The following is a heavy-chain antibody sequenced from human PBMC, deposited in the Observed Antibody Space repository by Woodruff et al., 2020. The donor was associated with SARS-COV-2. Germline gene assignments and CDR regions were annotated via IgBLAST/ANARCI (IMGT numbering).Heavy chain of an antibody. CDR2: IIPIFGTA. J-gene: IGHJ4*02. Sequence: MGGIIPIFGTANYAQKFQGRVTITADESTSTAYMELSSLRSEDTAVYYCARSHPYDSSGYYEDYWGQGTLVTVSS. V-gene: IGHV1-69*01. D-gene: IGHD3-22*01. CDR3: ARSHPYDSSGYYEDY.